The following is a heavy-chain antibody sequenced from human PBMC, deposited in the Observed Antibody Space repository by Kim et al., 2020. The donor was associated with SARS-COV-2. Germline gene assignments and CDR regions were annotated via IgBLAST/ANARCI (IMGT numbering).Heavy chain of an antibody. CDR3: AKDLISRGTTCHPYFDS. J-gene: IGHJ4*01. V-gene: IGHV3-9*01. D-gene: IGHD4-4*01. Sequence: VKGRFTISRDNAKNSLHLQMNSLRPEDTALYYCAKDLISRGTTCHPYFDSWGHGTLVTVSS.